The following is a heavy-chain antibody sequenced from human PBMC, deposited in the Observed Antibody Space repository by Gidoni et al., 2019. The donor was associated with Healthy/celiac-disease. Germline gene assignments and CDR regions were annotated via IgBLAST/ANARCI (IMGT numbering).Heavy chain of an antibody. D-gene: IGHD5-12*01. CDR1: GFTVSSNY. CDR2: IYRGGST. J-gene: IGHJ3*02. Sequence: EVQLVESGGGLVQPGGSLRLACAASGFTVSSNYMSWVRQAPGKGLEWVSVIYRGGSTYYADSVKGRFTISRDNSKNTLYLQMDSLRAEDTAVYYCARTIVATRGDAFDIWGQGTMVTVSS. V-gene: IGHV3-66*02. CDR3: ARTIVATRGDAFDI.